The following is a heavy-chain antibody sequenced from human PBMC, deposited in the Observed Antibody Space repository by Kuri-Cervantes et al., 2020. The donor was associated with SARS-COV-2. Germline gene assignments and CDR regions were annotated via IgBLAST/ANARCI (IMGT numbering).Heavy chain of an antibody. CDR3: ASLYVFYY. D-gene: IGHD3-16*01. CDR1: GFTFSSYS. J-gene: IGHJ4*02. CDR2: ISSSSSTI. V-gene: IGHV3-48*02. Sequence: GGSLRLSCAASGFTFSSYSMNWVRQAPGKGLEWVSYISSSSSTIYYADSVKGRFTISRDNAKHSLYLQMDSLRDRDTAWYDGASLYVFYYWGQGTLVTVSS.